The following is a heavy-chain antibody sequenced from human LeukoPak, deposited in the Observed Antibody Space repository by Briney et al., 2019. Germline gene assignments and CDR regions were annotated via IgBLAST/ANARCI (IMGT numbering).Heavy chain of an antibody. V-gene: IGHV1-8*01. CDR3: ARGQDYDYGDYYFDY. CDR2: MNPNSGNT. CDR1: GYTFTSYD. D-gene: IGHD4-17*01. Sequence: ASVKVSCKTSGYTFTSYDINWVRQATGDGLEWMGWMNPNSGNTGYAQKFQGRVTMTRNTSISTAYMELSSLRSEDTAVYYCARGQDYDYGDYYFDYCGQGTLVTVSS. J-gene: IGHJ4*02.